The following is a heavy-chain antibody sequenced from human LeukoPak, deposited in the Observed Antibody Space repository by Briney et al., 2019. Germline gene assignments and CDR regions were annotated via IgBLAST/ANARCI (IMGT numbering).Heavy chain of an antibody. Sequence: ASVKVSCKASGYTFTSYGISWVRQVPGQGLEWMGWISAYNGNTNYAQKLQGRVTMTTDTSTSTAYMELSSLRSEDTAVYYCARDCSSTSCYGGYYYYYYGMDVWGQGTTVTVSS. D-gene: IGHD2-2*01. CDR3: ARDCSSTSCYGGYYYYYYGMDV. V-gene: IGHV1-18*01. J-gene: IGHJ6*02. CDR1: GYTFTSYG. CDR2: ISAYNGNT.